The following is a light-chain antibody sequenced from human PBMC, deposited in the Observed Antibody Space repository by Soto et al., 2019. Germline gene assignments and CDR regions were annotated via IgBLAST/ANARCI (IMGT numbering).Light chain of an antibody. V-gene: IGKV1-27*01. Sequence: DIPLTQSPPSLSASVGDRVTITYRVIQGISTYLNCDRHKPGEVPNLLIYRVFNLQSGLPSRFSGSGSGTDFILTISSLQPEDAAICCAQRSNNAPPDGDLSFGGGTKVEIK. CDR2: RVF. CDR1: QGISTY. J-gene: IGKJ4*01. CDR3: QRSNNAPPDGDLS.